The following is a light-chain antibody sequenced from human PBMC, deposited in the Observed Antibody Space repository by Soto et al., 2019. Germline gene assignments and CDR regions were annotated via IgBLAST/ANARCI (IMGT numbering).Light chain of an antibody. CDR1: QSVSSN. J-gene: IGKJ1*01. V-gene: IGKV3-15*01. CDR3: QQYNNWPPWT. Sequence: EIVMTQSPATLSVSPGERATLSCRASQSVSSNLAWYQQKPGQAPSLLIYGASTRATGIPARFSGSGSGTQVTLTINSLQSEDFAVYYCQQYNNWPPWTFGQVTKVEIK. CDR2: GAS.